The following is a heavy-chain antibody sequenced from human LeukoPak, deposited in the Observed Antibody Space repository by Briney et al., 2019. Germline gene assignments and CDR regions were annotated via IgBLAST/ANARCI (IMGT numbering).Heavy chain of an antibody. V-gene: IGHV1-2*03. CDR3: ARYPRLCYYGSGANYYYYYMDV. CDR1: GYTFTGYY. D-gene: IGHD3-10*01. CDR2: INPSSGGT. Sequence: LGASVKVSCKASGYTFTGYYMHWVRQAPGQGLEWMGWINPSSGGTNYAQKFQGRVTMTRDTSISTAYMELSRLRSDDTAVYYCARYPRLCYYGSGANYYYYYMDVWGKGTTVTVSS. J-gene: IGHJ6*03.